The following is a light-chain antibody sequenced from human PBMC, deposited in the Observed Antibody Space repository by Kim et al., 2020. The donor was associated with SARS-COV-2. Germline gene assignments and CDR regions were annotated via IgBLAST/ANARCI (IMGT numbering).Light chain of an antibody. CDR3: NYRGSNDNVL. J-gene: IGLJ2*01. V-gene: IGLV3-19*01. CDR2: GKN. Sequence: VAMGKSVSITCAGDSVSSNYATCDQQKAGQSQIVVIDGKNNRPGGNSDRFSGSRLGDTASLTITGTKAGDEADYCCNYRGSNDNVLFGGGTQLTVL. CDR1: SVSSNY.